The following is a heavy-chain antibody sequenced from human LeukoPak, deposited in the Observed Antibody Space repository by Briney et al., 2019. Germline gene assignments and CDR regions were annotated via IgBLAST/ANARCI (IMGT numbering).Heavy chain of an antibody. J-gene: IGHJ3*02. V-gene: IGHV3-7*04. CDR2: IKQDGSEK. CDR3: ARANSVVVIANDAFDI. Sequence: SGGSLRLSCAASGFTFSSYWMSWVRQAPGKGLEWVANIKQDGSEKYYVDSVKGRFTISRDNAKNSLYLQMNSLRAEDTAVYYCARANSVVVIANDAFDIWGQGTMVTVSS. CDR1: GFTFSSYW. D-gene: IGHD2-21*01.